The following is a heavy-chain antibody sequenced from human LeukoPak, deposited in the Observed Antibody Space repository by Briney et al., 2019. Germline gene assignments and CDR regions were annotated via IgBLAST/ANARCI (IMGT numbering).Heavy chain of an antibody. CDR2: IYYSGST. CDR3: ARGTKYYYDSSGYYSLDY. J-gene: IGHJ4*02. D-gene: IGHD3-22*01. V-gene: IGHV4-28*03. CDR1: GYSITSSSW. Sequence: PSETLSLTCAVSGYSITSSSWWGWIRQPPGKGLEWIGYIYYSGSTNYNPSLKSRVTISVDTSKNQFSLKLSSVTAADTAVYYCARGTKYYYDSSGYYSLDYWGQGTLVTVSS.